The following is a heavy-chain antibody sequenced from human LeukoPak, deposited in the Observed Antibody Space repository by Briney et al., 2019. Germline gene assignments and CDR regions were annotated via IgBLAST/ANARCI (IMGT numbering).Heavy chain of an antibody. CDR3: AKDHRHSYGSWMHYYYYGMDV. V-gene: IGHV3-30*18. J-gene: IGHJ6*02. CDR2: ISYDGSNK. Sequence: GRSLRLSCAASGFTFSSYGMHWVRQAPGKGLEWVAVISYDGSNKYYADSVKGRFTIFRDNSKNTLYLQMNSLRAEDTAVYYCAKDHRHSYGSWMHYYYYGMDVWGQGTTVTVSS. D-gene: IGHD5-18*01. CDR1: GFTFSSYG.